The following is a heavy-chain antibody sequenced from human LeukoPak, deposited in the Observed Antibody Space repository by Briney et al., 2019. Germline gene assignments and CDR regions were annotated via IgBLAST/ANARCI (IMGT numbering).Heavy chain of an antibody. CDR1: GGSIRSESYY. CDR3: ARDMTGSGSNDAFDI. J-gene: IGHJ3*02. V-gene: IGHV4-61*02. D-gene: IGHD6-19*01. CDR2: IYSSGSS. Sequence: SETLSPTCSVSGGSIRSESYYWSWIRQPAGKGLEWIGRIYSSGSSEFNPSLKSRANISIDTSKNQFALNLSSVTAADTAVYYCARDMTGSGSNDAFDIWGQGTMVTVSS.